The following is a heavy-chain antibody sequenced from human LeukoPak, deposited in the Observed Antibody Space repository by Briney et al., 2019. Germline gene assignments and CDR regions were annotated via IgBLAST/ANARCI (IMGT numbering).Heavy chain of an antibody. CDR2: IRHDESNK. J-gene: IGHJ4*02. V-gene: IGHV3-33*01. D-gene: IGHD6-19*01. CDR1: GFTLSNYG. CDR3: ARLGCGGSGWFFDY. Sequence: PGGSLRLSCAASGFTLSNYGMHWVRQAPGKGPEWVAGIRHDESNKYFTDSVKGRFTISRDSSKNTLYLQMNSLRPEDTAVYYCARLGCGGSGWFFDYCGQGTLVTVSS.